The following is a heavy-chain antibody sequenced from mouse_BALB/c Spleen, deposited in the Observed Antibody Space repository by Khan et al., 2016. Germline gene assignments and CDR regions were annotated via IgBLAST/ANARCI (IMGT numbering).Heavy chain of an antibody. V-gene: IGHV14-1*02. Sequence: VQLKQSGAELVRPGALVKLSCKASGFNIKDYYLHWVKQRPEQGLEWVGWIDPENGHTIYDPKFQGQASMTADTFSTTAYLQLSSLTTEDPAVYYCAGEISYHTSRVCAYWGLGTLVLVSA. CDR2: IDPENGHT. D-gene: IGHD2-12*01. CDR3: AGEISYHTSRVCAY. CDR1: GFNIKDYY. J-gene: IGHJ3*01.